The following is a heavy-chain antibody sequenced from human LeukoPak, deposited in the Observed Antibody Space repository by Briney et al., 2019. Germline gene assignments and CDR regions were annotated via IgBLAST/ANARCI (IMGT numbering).Heavy chain of an antibody. J-gene: IGHJ6*02. CDR2: IIPIFGTA. Sequence: SVKVSCKVSGGTFSSYAISWVRQAPGQGLEWMGGIIPIFGTANYAQKFQGRVTITADESTSTAYMELSSLRSEDTAVYYCARRPLYCSSTSCSTQYYYYGMDVWGQGTTVTVSS. CDR3: ARRPLYCSSTSCSTQYYYYGMDV. CDR1: GGTFSSYA. D-gene: IGHD2-2*01. V-gene: IGHV1-69*13.